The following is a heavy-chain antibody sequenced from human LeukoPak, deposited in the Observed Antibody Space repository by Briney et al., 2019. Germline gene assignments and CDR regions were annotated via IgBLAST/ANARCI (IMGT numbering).Heavy chain of an antibody. Sequence: GGSLRLSCAASGFTFSTYAMSWVRQAPGKGLEWVSGISGSSGSTFYADSVKGRFTISRDNSKNKLYLQMSSLRAEDTAVYYCAKDQVATIGHFDYWGQGSLVTVPS. D-gene: IGHD5-12*01. CDR1: GFTFSTYA. V-gene: IGHV3-23*01. CDR3: AKDQVATIGHFDY. CDR2: ISGSSGST. J-gene: IGHJ4*02.